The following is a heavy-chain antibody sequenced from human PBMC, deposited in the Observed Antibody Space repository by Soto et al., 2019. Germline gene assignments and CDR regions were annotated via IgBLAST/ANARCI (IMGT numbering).Heavy chain of an antibody. V-gene: IGHV1-46*01. CDR2: INPSGGST. J-gene: IGHJ4*02. CDR1: GYTFTSYY. D-gene: IGHD2-15*01. Sequence: RASVKVSCKASGYTFTSYYMHWVRQAPGQGLEWMGIINPSGGSTSYAPKFQGRVTMTRDASTSTVYMELSSLRSEDTAVYYCARDPSWYCSGGSCTEVGDYWGQGTLVTVSS. CDR3: ARDPSWYCSGGSCTEVGDY.